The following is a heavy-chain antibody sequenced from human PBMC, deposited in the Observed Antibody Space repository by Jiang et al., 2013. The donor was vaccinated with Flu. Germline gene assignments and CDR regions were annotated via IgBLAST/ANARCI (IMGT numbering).Heavy chain of an antibody. CDR2: IYPGDSDT. CDR1: GYSLTSYW. D-gene: IGHD2-2*02. V-gene: IGHV5-51*01. J-gene: IGHJ5*02. CDR3: ARSREAVVVPAAIPRWFDP. Sequence: GAEVKKPGESLKISCKGSGYSLTSYWIGWVRQMPGKGLEWMGIIYPGDSDTRYSPSFQGQVTISADKSISTAYLQWSSLKASDTAMYYCARSREAVVVPAAIPRWFDPWGQG.